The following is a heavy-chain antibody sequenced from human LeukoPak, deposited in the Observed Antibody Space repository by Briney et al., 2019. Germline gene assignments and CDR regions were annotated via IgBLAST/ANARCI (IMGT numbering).Heavy chain of an antibody. Sequence: SETLSLTCTVSGGSINSINYFWTWVRQPPGKGLEWIGYIYYSGSAYYNPSLAGRVAISLDTSKNQFSLKLHSVTAADTAVYYCARDSYYDLLTGYYPYYYYGMDVWGQGTTVTVSS. V-gene: IGHV4-30-4*01. CDR1: GGSINSINYF. CDR2: IYYSGSA. CDR3: ARDSYYDLLTGYYPYYYYGMDV. J-gene: IGHJ6*02. D-gene: IGHD3-9*01.